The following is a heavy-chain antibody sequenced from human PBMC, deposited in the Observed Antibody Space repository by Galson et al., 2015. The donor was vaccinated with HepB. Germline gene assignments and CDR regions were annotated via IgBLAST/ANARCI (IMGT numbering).Heavy chain of an antibody. D-gene: IGHD3-22*01. Sequence: SVKVSCKASGYTFTSYDINWVRQATGQGLEWMGWMNPNSANTGYAQKFQGRVTMTRNTVISTAYMELSSLTSEDTAVYYCARAPMRGYYDGSGYCSIDYWGQGTLVTVSS. CDR3: ARAPMRGYYDGSGYCSIDY. CDR1: GYTFTSYD. V-gene: IGHV1-8*01. CDR2: MNPNSANT. J-gene: IGHJ4*02.